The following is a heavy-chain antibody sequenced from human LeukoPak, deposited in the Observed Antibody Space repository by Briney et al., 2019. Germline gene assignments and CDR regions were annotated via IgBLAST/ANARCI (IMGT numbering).Heavy chain of an antibody. CDR1: GNSFINYL. J-gene: IGHJ2*01. V-gene: IGHV5-51*01. CDR2: IYPGDSET. Sequence: GESLKISCKGSGNSFINYLIGWVRQKPGKGLEWRGIIYPGDSETRYSPLFQGQVTISADKSIRTAYLQWSSLKASDTAIYYCARHSTTVDWYFDLWGRGTLVTVSS. D-gene: IGHD4-17*01. CDR3: ARHSTTVDWYFDL.